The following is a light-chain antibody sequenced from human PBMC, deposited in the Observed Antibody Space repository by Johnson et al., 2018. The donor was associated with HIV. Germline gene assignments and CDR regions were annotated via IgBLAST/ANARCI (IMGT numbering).Light chain of an antibody. V-gene: IGLV1-51*02. CDR2: ENN. Sequence: QSVLTQPPSVSAAPGQKVTISCSGSSSNIGNNYVSWYQQLPGTAPKLLIYENNKRPPGIPDRFSGSKSGTSATLGITALQTGDEADYYCGTWDSSLSAYVVGTGTKVTVL. J-gene: IGLJ1*01. CDR3: GTWDSSLSAYV. CDR1: SSNIGNNY.